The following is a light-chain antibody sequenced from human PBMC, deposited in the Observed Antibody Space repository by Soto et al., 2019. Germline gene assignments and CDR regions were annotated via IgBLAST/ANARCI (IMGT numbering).Light chain of an antibody. Sequence: EIVLTQSPATPSLSPGERATLSCRASQSVSTDLAWFLQKPGQAPRLLIYDASNRATGIPARFSGGGSGTDFTLTISSLEPEDFAVYYCQQRNSWPPTFGGGTKVEIK. CDR1: QSVSTD. CDR2: DAS. V-gene: IGKV3-11*01. J-gene: IGKJ4*01. CDR3: QQRNSWPPT.